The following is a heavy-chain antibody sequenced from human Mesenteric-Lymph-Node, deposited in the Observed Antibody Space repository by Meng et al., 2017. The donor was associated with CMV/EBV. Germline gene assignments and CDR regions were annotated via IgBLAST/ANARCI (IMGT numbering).Heavy chain of an antibody. CDR3: ARGLEWLQSGGRLDP. J-gene: IGHJ5*02. D-gene: IGHD5-24*01. CDR2: INPNSGGT. V-gene: IGHV1-2*02. CDR1: GYTFTGYY. Sequence: ASVKVSCKASGYTFTGYYMHWVRQAPGQGLEWMGWINPNSGGTNYAQKFQGRVTMTRDTSISTAYMELSRLRSDDTAVYYCARGLEWLQSGGRLDPWGQGTLVTVSS.